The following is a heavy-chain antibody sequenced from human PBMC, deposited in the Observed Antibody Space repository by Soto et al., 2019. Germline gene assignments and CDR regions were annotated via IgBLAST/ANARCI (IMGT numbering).Heavy chain of an antibody. CDR3: AKATLAAAGYFDY. Sequence: EVQLAESGGGLVQPGRSLRLSCAASGFTFDDYAMHWVRQAPGKGLEWVSGISWNSGSIGYADSVKGRFTISRDNAKNSLYLQMNSLRAEDTALYYCAKATLAAAGYFDYWGQGTLVTVSS. D-gene: IGHD6-13*01. CDR2: ISWNSGSI. J-gene: IGHJ4*02. CDR1: GFTFDDYA. V-gene: IGHV3-9*01.